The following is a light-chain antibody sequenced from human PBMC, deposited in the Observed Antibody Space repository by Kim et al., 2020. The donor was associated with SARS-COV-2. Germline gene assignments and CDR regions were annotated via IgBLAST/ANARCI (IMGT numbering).Light chain of an antibody. CDR2: EDN. V-gene: IGLV6-57*02. Sequence: KTVTISCPGSRGSIASDDCQSYKQRPRSAPPTVIYEDNQRPSWVPAQFSGSTDTSTTSAPLTTAGLTTDDDADYYCQSYDSSNHVVFGGGTQLTVL. CDR1: RGSIASDD. CDR3: QSYDSSNHVV. J-gene: IGLJ2*01.